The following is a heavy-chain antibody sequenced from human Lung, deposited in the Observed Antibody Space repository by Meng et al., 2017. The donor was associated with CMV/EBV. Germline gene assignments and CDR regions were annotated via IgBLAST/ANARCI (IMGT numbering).Heavy chain of an antibody. Sequence: QVQLVQAGSELKQPGASVKVSCRPSGYTFTSYAINWVRQAPGQGPDWMGWIDPNTGNPTYDQGFTGRFVFSLDTSVSTAYLQINSLKADDTAVYYCARGNGWRFDYWGQGTLVTVSS. V-gene: IGHV7-4-1*02. CDR2: IDPNTGNP. CDR3: ARGNGWRFDY. J-gene: IGHJ4*02. D-gene: IGHD6-19*01. CDR1: GYTFTSYA.